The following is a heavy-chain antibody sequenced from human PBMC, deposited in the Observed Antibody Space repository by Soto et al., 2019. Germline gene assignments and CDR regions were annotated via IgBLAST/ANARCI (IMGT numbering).Heavy chain of an antibody. J-gene: IGHJ4*02. CDR3: ARKTGYISDWYYFDL. D-gene: IGHD6-19*01. CDR1: GCPFIDYY. Sequence: XSVRVCCHASGCPFIDYYMHWVRQAPGQGFEWMGRISPKSGGTNYAQKFQGRVTMTWDTSLNTAYMELSSLMSEDTAVYYCARKTGYISDWYYFDLWGQGTLVTVSS. CDR2: ISPKSGGT. V-gene: IGHV1-2*02.